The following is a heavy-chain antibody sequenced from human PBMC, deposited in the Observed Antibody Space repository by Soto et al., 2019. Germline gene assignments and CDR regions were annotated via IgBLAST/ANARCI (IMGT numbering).Heavy chain of an antibody. Sequence: SETLSLTCTVSGGSISSGDYYWSWIRQPPGKGLEWIGYIYYSGSTYYNPSLKSRVTISLDTSKNQFSLKLSSVTAADTAVYYCARVGSSIAVRPVDYWGQGTLVTVSS. V-gene: IGHV4-30-4*01. J-gene: IGHJ4*02. CDR3: ARVGSSIAVRPVDY. D-gene: IGHD6-6*01. CDR1: GGSISSGDYY. CDR2: IYYSGST.